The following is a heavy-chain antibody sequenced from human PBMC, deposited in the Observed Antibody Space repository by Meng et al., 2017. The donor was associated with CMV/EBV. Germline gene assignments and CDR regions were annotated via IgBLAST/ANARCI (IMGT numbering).Heavy chain of an antibody. CDR3: ARGIVVPGRYYCYGMDV. D-gene: IGHD2-2*01. CDR1: GGTFSSYA. V-gene: IGHV1-69*10. Sequence: SVKVSCKASGGTFSSYAISWVRQAPGQGLEWMGGIIPILGIANYTQKFQGRVTITADKSTSTAYMELSSLRSEDTAVYYCARGIVVPGRYYCYGMDVWGQGTTVTVSS. J-gene: IGHJ6*02. CDR2: IIPILGIA.